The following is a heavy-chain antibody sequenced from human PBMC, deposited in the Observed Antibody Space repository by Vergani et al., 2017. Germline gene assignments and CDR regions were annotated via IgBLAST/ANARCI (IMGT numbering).Heavy chain of an antibody. CDR1: GGSISSYY. Sequence: QVQLQESGPGLVKPSETLSLTCTVSGGSISSYYWSWIRQPPGKGLEWIGYIYYSGSTNYNPSLKSRVTISVDTSKSQFSLKLSSVTAADTAVYYCARGLQRILSYYGMDVWGQGTTVTVSS. V-gene: IGHV4-59*01. CDR3: ARGLQRILSYYGMDV. CDR2: IYYSGST. J-gene: IGHJ6*02. D-gene: IGHD4-11*01.